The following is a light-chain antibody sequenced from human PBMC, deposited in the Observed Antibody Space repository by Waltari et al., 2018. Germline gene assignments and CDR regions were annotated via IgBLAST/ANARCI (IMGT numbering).Light chain of an antibody. J-gene: IGLJ2*01. V-gene: IGLV2-11*01. CDR1: TSDVGDYNF. CDR2: DVT. Sequence: QSALTQPRSVSGSPGQSVTISCTGTTSDVGDYNFVSWYQQHPGKAPKLMIYDVTKRPSGVPDRVSGSKSGNTASLTISGLQAEDEADYYCCSYAGRYNLVFGGGTMLTVL. CDR3: CSYAGRYNLV.